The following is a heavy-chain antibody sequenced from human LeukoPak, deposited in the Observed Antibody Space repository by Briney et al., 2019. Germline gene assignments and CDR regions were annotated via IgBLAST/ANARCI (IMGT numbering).Heavy chain of an antibody. Sequence: ESGGSLRLSCAASGFTVSSNYMSWVRQAPGKGLEWVSVIYSGGSTYYADSVKGRFTISRDNSKNTLYLQMNSLRAEDTAVYYCARDSIRGTGTYYYYYGMDVWGQGTTVTVSS. J-gene: IGHJ6*02. V-gene: IGHV3-66*01. CDR3: ARDSIRGTGTYYYYYGMDV. D-gene: IGHD1-1*01. CDR2: IYSGGST. CDR1: GFTVSSNY.